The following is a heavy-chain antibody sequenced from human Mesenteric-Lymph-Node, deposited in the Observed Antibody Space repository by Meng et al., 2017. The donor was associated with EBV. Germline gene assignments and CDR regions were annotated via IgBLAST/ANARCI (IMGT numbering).Heavy chain of an antibody. V-gene: IGHV1-8*02. D-gene: IGHD3-22*01. J-gene: IGHJ4*02. CDR2: INPNSGNT. CDR1: GYTFSNYD. Sequence: VQRGQCGAKVRKPGSPAKVSCNASGYTFSNYDSTWGRPATGQGVEWMGWINPNSGNTSYIQKFQVRVTMTRDTYTNTPYMALVSLTSADTDIYFCAKGPYYNGSDYWGQGTLVTVSS. CDR3: AKGPYYNGSDY.